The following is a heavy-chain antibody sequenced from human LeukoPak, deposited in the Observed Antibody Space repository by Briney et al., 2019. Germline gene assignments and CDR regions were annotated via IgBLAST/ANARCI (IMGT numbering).Heavy chain of an antibody. V-gene: IGHV3-74*01. CDR2: INSDGSST. J-gene: IGHJ3*02. Sequence: GGSLRLSCAASGFTFSSYWMHWVRQAPGKGLVWVSRINSDGSSTSYADSVKGRFTISRDNAKNTLYLQMNSLRAEDTAVYYCARVDRHPGRSGNSSSSRKRNDAFDIWGQGTMVTVSS. CDR1: GFTFSSYW. CDR3: ARVDRHPGRSGNSSSSRKRNDAFDI. D-gene: IGHD6-13*01.